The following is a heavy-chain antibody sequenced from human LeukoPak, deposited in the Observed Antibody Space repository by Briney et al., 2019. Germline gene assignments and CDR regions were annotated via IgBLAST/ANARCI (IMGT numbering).Heavy chain of an antibody. CDR1: GYSFTSYW. J-gene: IGHJ5*02. CDR3: ARQPHSLYGDYVGWFDP. V-gene: IGHV5-51*01. D-gene: IGHD4-17*01. Sequence: KYGESLKISCKGSGYSFTSYWIGWVRQMPGKGLEWMGIIYPGDSDTRYSPSFQGQVTISADKSISTAYLQWSSLKASDTAMYYCARQPHSLYGDYVGWFDPWGQGTLVTVSS. CDR2: IYPGDSDT.